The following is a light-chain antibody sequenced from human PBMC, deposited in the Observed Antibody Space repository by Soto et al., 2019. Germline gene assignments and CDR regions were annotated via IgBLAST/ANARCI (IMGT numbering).Light chain of an antibody. CDR1: QSVSSSY. Sequence: EIVLTQSPGTVSLSPGERATLSCRASQSVSSSYLAWYQQKPGQAPRLLIHGASSKATGIPDRFSGSESGTDCTLTISRLEPEDFGMDYCQQYGTSPLTFGGGTKVEIK. CDR3: QQYGTSPLT. V-gene: IGKV3-20*01. CDR2: GAS. J-gene: IGKJ4*01.